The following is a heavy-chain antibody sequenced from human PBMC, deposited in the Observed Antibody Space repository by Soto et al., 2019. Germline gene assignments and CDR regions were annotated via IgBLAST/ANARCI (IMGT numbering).Heavy chain of an antibody. CDR3: AGDPVAASGTAFDV. J-gene: IGHJ3*01. CDR1: GGAISNSHW. D-gene: IGHD6-13*01. V-gene: IGHV4-4*02. Sequence: PSETLSLTCAVSGGAISNSHWWRWVRQPPGKALEWIAEIYHNENTNYNSSLKSRVSISVDKSKNQFSLNLMSVTAADTAMYYCAGDPVAASGTAFDVWGQGKMVT. CDR2: IYHNENT.